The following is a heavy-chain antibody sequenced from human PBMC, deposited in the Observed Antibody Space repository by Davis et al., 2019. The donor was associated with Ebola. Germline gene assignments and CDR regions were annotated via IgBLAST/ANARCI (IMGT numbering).Heavy chain of an antibody. CDR3: ARDRGSGSDYYGMDV. CDR2: IYYSGST. CDR1: GGSISSYY. D-gene: IGHD3-10*01. J-gene: IGHJ6*02. Sequence: PGGSLRLSCTVSGGSISSYYWSWIRQPPGKGLEWIGYIYYSGSTNYNPSLKSRVTISVDTSKNQFSLKLSSVTAADTAVYYCARDRGSGSDYYGMDVWGQGTTVTVSS. V-gene: IGHV4-59*01.